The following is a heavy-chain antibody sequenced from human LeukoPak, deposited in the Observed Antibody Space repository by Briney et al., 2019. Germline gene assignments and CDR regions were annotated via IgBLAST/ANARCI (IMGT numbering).Heavy chain of an antibody. J-gene: IGHJ4*02. CDR3: AREGSGYDSPYYFDY. CDR1: GYSISSGYY. V-gene: IGHV4-38-2*02. CDR2: IYHSGST. D-gene: IGHD5-12*01. Sequence: SETLSLTCAVSGYSISSGYYWGWLRQPPGKGLEWIASIYHSGSTYYTPSLKSRVTISVDTSKNQFSLKLSSVTAADTAVYYCAREGSGYDSPYYFDYWGQGTLVTVSS.